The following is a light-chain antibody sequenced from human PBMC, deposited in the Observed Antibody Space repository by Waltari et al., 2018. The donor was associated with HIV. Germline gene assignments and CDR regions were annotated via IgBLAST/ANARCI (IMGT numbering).Light chain of an antibody. CDR1: SSDVGGYNY. J-gene: IGLJ2*01. CDR2: EVS. Sequence: QSALTQPASVSGSPGQSITISCTGTSSDVGGYNYVSWYQQHPGKAPKLMLFEVSNRASGVSNRFSGSKDGNTASLTIAGLQAEDEADYYCSSYTSSSTLVFGGGTKLTVL. CDR3: SSYTSSSTLV. V-gene: IGLV2-14*01.